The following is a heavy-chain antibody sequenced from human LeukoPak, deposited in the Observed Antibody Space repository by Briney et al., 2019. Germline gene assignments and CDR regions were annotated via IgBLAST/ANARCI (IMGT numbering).Heavy chain of an antibody. D-gene: IGHD3-3*01. CDR3: ARGHNEGAYYYGFTY. V-gene: IGHV4-34*01. CDR1: GGSFSGYY. CDR2: INRNGGT. Sequence: SETLSLTCAVYGGSFSGYYWTWIRQPPAKGLEWIGEINRNGGTNYNPSLKSRVTISGDTSKNQFSLKLSSVTAADTALYYCARGHNEGAYYYGFTYWGQGTLVTVSS. J-gene: IGHJ4*02.